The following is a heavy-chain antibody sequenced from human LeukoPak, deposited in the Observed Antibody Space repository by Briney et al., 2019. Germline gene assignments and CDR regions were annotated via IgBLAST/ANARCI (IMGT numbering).Heavy chain of an antibody. CDR3: ATTSGSYYGFDY. D-gene: IGHD1-26*01. V-gene: IGHV3-48*04. J-gene: IGHJ4*02. CDR2: ISSSGSTI. Sequence: GGSLRLSCAASGFTFSTYSMSWVRQAPGKGLERVSYISSSGSTIYYADSVKGRFTISRDNAKNSLYLQMNSLRAEDTAVYYCATTSGSYYGFDYWGQGTLVTVSS. CDR1: GFTFSTYS.